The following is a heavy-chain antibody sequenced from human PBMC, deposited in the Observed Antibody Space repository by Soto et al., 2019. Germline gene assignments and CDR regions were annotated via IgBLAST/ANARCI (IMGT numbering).Heavy chain of an antibody. Sequence: PSETLSLTCTVSGGSISSYYWSWIRQPPGKGLEWIGYIYYSGSTNYNPSLKSRVTISVDTSKNQFSLKLSSVTAADTAVFYCARQSGLYGSGSYYNHFDYWGQGTLVTVPQ. CDR2: IYYSGST. V-gene: IGHV4-59*08. CDR1: GGSISSYY. D-gene: IGHD3-10*01. J-gene: IGHJ4*02. CDR3: ARQSGLYGSGSYYNHFDY.